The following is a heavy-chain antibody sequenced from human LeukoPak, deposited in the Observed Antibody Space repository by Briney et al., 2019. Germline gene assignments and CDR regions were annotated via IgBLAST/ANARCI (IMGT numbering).Heavy chain of an antibody. CDR2: FYTSGTT. CDR3: ARTVVTLNWYFDL. CDR1: GGSISSYS. D-gene: IGHD4-23*01. V-gene: IGHV4-4*07. Sequence: SETLSLICSVSGGSISSYSWNWIRQPAGKGLEWIGRFYTSGTTNYNPSLKSRVTISIDTSKNQVSLKMRSVTAADTAVYYCARTVVTLNWYFDLWGRGTLVSVSS. J-gene: IGHJ2*01.